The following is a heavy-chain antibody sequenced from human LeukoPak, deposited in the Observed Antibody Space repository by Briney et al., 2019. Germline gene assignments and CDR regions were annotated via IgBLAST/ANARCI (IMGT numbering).Heavy chain of an antibody. Sequence: GRSLRLSCAASGFTFDDYAVHWVRQAPGKGLERVSGISWNSGSIGYADSVKGRFTISRDNAKNSLYLQMNSLRAEDTAVYYCARFIGGNGAFDIWGQGTMVTVSS. D-gene: IGHD4-23*01. CDR3: ARFIGGNGAFDI. CDR2: ISWNSGSI. CDR1: GFTFDDYA. J-gene: IGHJ3*02. V-gene: IGHV3-9*01.